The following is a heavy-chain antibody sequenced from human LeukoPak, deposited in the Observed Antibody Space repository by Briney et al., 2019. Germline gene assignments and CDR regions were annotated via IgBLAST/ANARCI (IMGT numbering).Heavy chain of an antibody. CDR1: GASISAYY. J-gene: IGHJ6*02. CDR2: IHYSGTI. Sequence: PSETLSLTCSVSGASISAYYWSWIRQPPGKGLEWIGYIHYSGTINYNPSLMCRVTISVDSSKNQFSLRLSSVTAADTAVYFCARGHKGLEVWGQGATVTVSS. CDR3: ARGHKGLEV. V-gene: IGHV4-59*01.